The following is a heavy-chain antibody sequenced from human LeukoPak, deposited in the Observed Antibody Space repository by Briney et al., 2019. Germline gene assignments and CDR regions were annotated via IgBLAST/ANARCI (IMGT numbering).Heavy chain of an antibody. CDR1: GYRFTTYW. Sequence: GESLKISFKVSGYRFTTYWIAWVRQMPGKGLEWMGIIYPGDSDTRYSPSFQGQVTISVDKSIGTAYLQWSSLKASDTAMYYCARLDDYVWGNYRPNFEYWGQGTLVTVSS. CDR2: IYPGDSDT. D-gene: IGHD3-16*02. J-gene: IGHJ4*02. CDR3: ARLDDYVWGNYRPNFEY. V-gene: IGHV5-51*01.